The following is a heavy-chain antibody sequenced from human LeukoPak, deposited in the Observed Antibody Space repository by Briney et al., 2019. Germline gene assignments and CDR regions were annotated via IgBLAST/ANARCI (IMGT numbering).Heavy chain of an antibody. CDR1: GGSISSYY. V-gene: IGHV4-4*07. Sequence: SETLSLTCSVSGGSISSYYWSWIRQPAGKGLEWIGRIYTSGSTNYNPSLKSRVTMSVDTSKNQFSLKLSSVTAADTAVYYCARGGYCSGGSCYSDAFDIWGQGTMVTVSS. CDR2: IYTSGST. D-gene: IGHD2-15*01. CDR3: ARGGYCSGGSCYSDAFDI. J-gene: IGHJ3*02.